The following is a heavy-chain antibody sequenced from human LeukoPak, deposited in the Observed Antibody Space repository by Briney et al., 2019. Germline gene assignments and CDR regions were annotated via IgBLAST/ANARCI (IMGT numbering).Heavy chain of an antibody. V-gene: IGHV3-49*04. D-gene: IGHD3-3*01. CDR3: TSIFDFSDPDNWFDP. J-gene: IGHJ5*02. CDR1: GFTFSSYS. Sequence: GGSLRLSCAASGFTFSSYSMNWVRQAPGKGLEWVGFIRSKAYGGTTEYAASVKGRFTISRDDSKSIAYLQMNSLKTEDTAVYYCTSIFDFSDPDNWFDPWGQGTLVTVSS. CDR2: IRSKAYGGTT.